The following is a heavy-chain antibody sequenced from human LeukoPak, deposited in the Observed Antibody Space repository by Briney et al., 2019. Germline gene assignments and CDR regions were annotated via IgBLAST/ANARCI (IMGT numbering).Heavy chain of an antibody. J-gene: IGHJ4*02. V-gene: IGHV3-23*01. D-gene: IGHD3-16*01. CDR1: GFTFSSYA. Sequence: PGGSLRLSCAASGFTFSSYAMSWVRQAPGKGQEWVSAISGSGGSTYYADSVKGRFTISRENSKNTLYLQMNSLRAEDTAVYYCAKTRFGDYHYWGQGTLVTVSS. CDR2: ISGSGGST. CDR3: AKTRFGDYHY.